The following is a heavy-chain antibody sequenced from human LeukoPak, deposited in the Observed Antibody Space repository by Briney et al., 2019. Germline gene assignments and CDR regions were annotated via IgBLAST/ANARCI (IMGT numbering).Heavy chain of an antibody. CDR3: ARHYGP. CDR2: IYYSGST. V-gene: IGHV4-39*01. D-gene: IGHD3-10*01. CDR1: GFPFSSYW. J-gene: IGHJ4*02. Sequence: GSLRLSCVASGFPFSSYWMTWVRQPPGKGLEWIGSIYYSGSTYYNPSLKSRVTISVDTSKNQFSLKLNSVTATDTAVYYCARHYGPWGQGTLVTVSS.